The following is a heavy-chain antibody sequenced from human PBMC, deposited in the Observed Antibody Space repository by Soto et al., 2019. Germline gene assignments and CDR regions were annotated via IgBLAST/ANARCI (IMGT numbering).Heavy chain of an antibody. Sequence: SETLSLTCTVSGGSISSGGYYWSWIRQHPGKGLEWIGYIYYSGSTYYNPSLKSRVTISVDTSKNQFSLKLSSVTAADTAVYYCAREGRRIVGARYFDYWGQGTLVTVSS. CDR3: AREGRRIVGARYFDY. CDR1: GGSISSGGYY. J-gene: IGHJ4*02. D-gene: IGHD1-26*01. V-gene: IGHV4-31*03. CDR2: IYYSGST.